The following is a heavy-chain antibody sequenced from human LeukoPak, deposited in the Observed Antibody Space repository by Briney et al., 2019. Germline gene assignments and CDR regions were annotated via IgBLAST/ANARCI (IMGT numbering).Heavy chain of an antibody. V-gene: IGHV1-69*13. Sequence: SVKVSCKASGYTFTNYYIHWVRQAPGQGLEWMGGIISSTATTRYAQRFQGRVTVTADESTSTAYMELSSLGSEDTAVYYCARDKHYDFWSGSADYWGQGTLVTVSS. CDR3: ARDKHYDFWSGSADY. D-gene: IGHD3-3*01. CDR1: GYTFTNYY. J-gene: IGHJ4*02. CDR2: IISSTATT.